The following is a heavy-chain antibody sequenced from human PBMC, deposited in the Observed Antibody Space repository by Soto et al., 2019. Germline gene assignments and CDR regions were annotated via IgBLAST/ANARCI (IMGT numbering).Heavy chain of an antibody. CDR3: AGEGSGSIAAAGDYYYMDV. CDR1: GYTFTSYA. D-gene: IGHD6-13*01. J-gene: IGHJ6*03. CDR2: INAGNGNT. V-gene: IGHV1-3*01. Sequence: ASVKVSCKASGYTFTSYAMHWVRQAPGQRLEWMGWINAGNGNTKYSQKFQGRVTITRDTSASTAYMELSSLRSEDTAVYYCAGEGSGSIAAAGDYYYMDVWGKGTTVTVSS.